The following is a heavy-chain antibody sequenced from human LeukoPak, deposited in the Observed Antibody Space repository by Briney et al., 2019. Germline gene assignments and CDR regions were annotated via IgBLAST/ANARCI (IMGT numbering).Heavy chain of an antibody. CDR2: MNPNSGNT. V-gene: IGHV1-8*02. J-gene: IGHJ3*02. D-gene: IGHD3-9*01. Sequence: ASVKVSCKASGYTFTSYGISWVRQAPGQGLEWMGWMNPNSGNTGYAQKFQGRVTMTRNTSISTAYMELSSLRSEDTAVYYCARDGTSILRYFDWSHPWDAFDIWGQGTMVTVSS. CDR1: GYTFTSYG. CDR3: ARDGTSILRYFDWSHPWDAFDI.